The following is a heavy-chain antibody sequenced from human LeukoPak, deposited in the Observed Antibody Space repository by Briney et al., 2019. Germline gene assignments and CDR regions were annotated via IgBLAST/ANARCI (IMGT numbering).Heavy chain of an antibody. V-gene: IGHV4-34*01. CDR3: AREGGGPRWLDP. CDR2: INHSGST. Sequence: SETLSLTCAVYGGSFSGYYWSWIRQPPGKGLEWIGEINHSGSTNYNPSLKSRVTISVDTSKNQFSLNLSSVTAADTAVYYCAREGGGPRWLDPWGQGTPVTVSS. CDR1: GGSFSGYY. D-gene: IGHD6-25*01. J-gene: IGHJ5*02.